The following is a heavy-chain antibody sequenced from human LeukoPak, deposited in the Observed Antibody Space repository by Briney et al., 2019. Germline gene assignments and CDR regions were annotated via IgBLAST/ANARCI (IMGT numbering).Heavy chain of an antibody. CDR3: ARLYHDILGMPFDI. D-gene: IGHD3-9*01. CDR2: IPSSGSTI. CDR1: GFNLGTYG. V-gene: IGHV3-48*01. Sequence: GGALRLSCSASGFNLGTYGMNWVRQAPGKGLEWVSYIPSSGSTIYYADSVQGRFTISRDNAKKLLYLRMNSLTAEDTAVYYCARLYHDILGMPFDIWGQGTMVTVSS. J-gene: IGHJ3*02.